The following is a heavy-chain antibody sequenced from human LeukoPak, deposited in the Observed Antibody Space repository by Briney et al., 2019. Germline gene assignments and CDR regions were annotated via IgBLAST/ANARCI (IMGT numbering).Heavy chain of an antibody. CDR1: GGSISSGDYY. D-gene: IGHD6-13*01. CDR2: IYYSGST. V-gene: IGHV4-30-4*01. Sequence: SRTLSLTCTVSGGSISSGDYYWSWIRQPPGKGLEWIGYIYYSGSTYYNPSLKSRVTISVDTSKNQFSLKLSSVTAADTAVYYCARAGTHLNWFDPWGQGTLVTVSS. J-gene: IGHJ5*02. CDR3: ARAGTHLNWFDP.